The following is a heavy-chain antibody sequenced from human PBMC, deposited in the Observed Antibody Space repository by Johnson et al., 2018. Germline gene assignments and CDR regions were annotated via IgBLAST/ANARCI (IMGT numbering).Heavy chain of an antibody. Sequence: QPGGSLRLSCAASGFTVRSNYMSWVRQAPGKGLEWVSGIYRGGSTYYTDSAKGRFTISRDNSPNMLYLQMNSLTAEDPAGYYCARGLWGGGPDDPFDLGGQGTMVTVSS. CDR3: ARGLWGGGPDDPFDL. CDR2: IYRGGST. CDR1: GFTVRSNY. D-gene: IGHD2-15*01. V-gene: IGHV3-53*01. J-gene: IGHJ3*01.